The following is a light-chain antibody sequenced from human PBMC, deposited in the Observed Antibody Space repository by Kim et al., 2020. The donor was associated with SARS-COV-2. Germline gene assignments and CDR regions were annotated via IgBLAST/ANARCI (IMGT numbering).Light chain of an antibody. CDR1: QSVNSN. CDR2: GAS. CDR3: QQSGEG. V-gene: IGKV3-20*01. J-gene: IGKJ1*01. Sequence: EVVMTQSPATLSVSPGERATLSCRASQSVNSNLAWYQQKPGQAPRLLIYGASRRATGIPDRFSGSGSGTGFTLTINRLEPEDFAVYYCQQSGEGFGQGTKVDIK.